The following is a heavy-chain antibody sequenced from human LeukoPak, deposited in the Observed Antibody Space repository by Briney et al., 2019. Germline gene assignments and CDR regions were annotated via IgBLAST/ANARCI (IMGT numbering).Heavy chain of an antibody. Sequence: PSETLSLTCTVSGGSISSYYWGWIRQPAGKGLEWIGRIYTSGSTNYNPSLKSRVTMSVDTSKNQFSLKLSSVTAADTAVYYCASQRGYSYGPRDYYFDYWGQGTLVTVSS. V-gene: IGHV4-4*07. CDR1: GGSISSYY. CDR3: ASQRGYSYGPRDYYFDY. D-gene: IGHD5-18*01. CDR2: IYTSGST. J-gene: IGHJ4*02.